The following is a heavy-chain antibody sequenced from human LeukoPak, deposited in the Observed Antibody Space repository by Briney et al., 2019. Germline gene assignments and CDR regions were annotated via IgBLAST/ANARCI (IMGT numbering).Heavy chain of an antibody. Sequence: SETLSLTCTVSGGSISSSNYYWGWIRQPPGKGLEWIGSIYFSGITAYRPSLTSRVTISTDTSKNQFFLKLSSVTAADTAVYYCAREGTYGLAYFDYWGQGTLVTVSS. D-gene: IGHD3-10*01. CDR2: IYFSGIT. CDR3: AREGTYGLAYFDY. CDR1: GGSISSSNYY. V-gene: IGHV4-39*07. J-gene: IGHJ4*02.